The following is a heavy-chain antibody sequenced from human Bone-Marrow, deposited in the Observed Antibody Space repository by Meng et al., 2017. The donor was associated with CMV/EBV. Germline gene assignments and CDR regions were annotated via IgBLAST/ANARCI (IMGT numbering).Heavy chain of an antibody. Sequence: ASVKVSCKASGYTFTSYYMHWVRQAPGQGLEWMGIINPSGGSTSYAQKFQGRVTMTRDTSTSTVYMELSSLRSEDTAVYYCARTSPGIAARLGFDYWGQGTLVTVSS. V-gene: IGHV1-46*01. CDR1: GYTFTSYY. CDR2: INPSGGST. CDR3: ARTSPGIAARLGFDY. D-gene: IGHD6-6*01. J-gene: IGHJ4*02.